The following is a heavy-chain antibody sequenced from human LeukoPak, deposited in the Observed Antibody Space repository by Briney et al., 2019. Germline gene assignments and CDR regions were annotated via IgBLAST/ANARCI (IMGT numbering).Heavy chain of an antibody. J-gene: IGHJ5*02. CDR3: ARDFIAGNWFDP. CDR2: INWNGGST. CDR1: GFTFDDYG. Sequence: RPGGSPRLSCAASGFTFDDYGMSWVRQAPGKGLEWVSGINWNGGSTGYADSVKGRFTISRDNAKNSLYLQMNSLRAEDTALYYCARDFIAGNWFDPWGQGTLVTVSS. D-gene: IGHD3-16*02. V-gene: IGHV3-20*04.